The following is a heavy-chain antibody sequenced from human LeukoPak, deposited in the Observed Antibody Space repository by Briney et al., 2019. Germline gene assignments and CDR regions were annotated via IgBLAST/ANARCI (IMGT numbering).Heavy chain of an antibody. J-gene: IGHJ3*02. CDR2: IYTSGST. Sequence: SETLSLTCTVSGGSISSYYWSWIRQPAGKGLEWIGRIYTSGSTNYNPSLKSRVTMSVDTSKDQFSLKLSSVTAADTAVYYCARWLEGDYGDYPDAFDIWGQGTMVTVSS. D-gene: IGHD4-17*01. CDR3: ARWLEGDYGDYPDAFDI. V-gene: IGHV4-4*07. CDR1: GGSISSYY.